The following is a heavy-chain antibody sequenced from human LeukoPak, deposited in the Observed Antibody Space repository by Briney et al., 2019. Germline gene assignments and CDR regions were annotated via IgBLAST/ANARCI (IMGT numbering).Heavy chain of an antibody. Sequence: PSETLSLTCAVYGGSFSGYYWSWIRQPPGKGLEWIGEINHSGSTNYNPSLKSRVTISVDTSKNQLSLKLSSVTAADTAVYYCARAGSGYPLDYWGQGTLVTVSS. J-gene: IGHJ4*02. CDR1: GGSFSGYY. D-gene: IGHD5-12*01. V-gene: IGHV4-34*01. CDR2: INHSGST. CDR3: ARAGSGYPLDY.